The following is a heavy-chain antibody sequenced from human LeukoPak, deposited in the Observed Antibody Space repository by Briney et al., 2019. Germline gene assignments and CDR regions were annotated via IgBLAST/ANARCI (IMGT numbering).Heavy chain of an antibody. D-gene: IGHD2-2*01. CDR1: GINFRSSG. CDR2: IQNDGSDK. Sequence: PGGSLRLSCAASGINFRSSGMHWVRQAPGKGLEWVTFIQNDGSDKYYAASVKGRFTISRDNSENTVYLHMNSPRTDDTALYYCAREGGRVVPGRFDCWGQGTLVTVSS. J-gene: IGHJ4*02. V-gene: IGHV3-30*02. CDR3: AREGGRVVPGRFDC.